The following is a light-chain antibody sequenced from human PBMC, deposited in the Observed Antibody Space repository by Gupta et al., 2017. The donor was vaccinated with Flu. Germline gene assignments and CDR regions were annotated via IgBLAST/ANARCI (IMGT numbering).Light chain of an antibody. J-gene: IGKJ4*01. V-gene: IGKV4-1*01. CDR3: QQDYNPVS. CDR2: WAS. CDR1: QSVFFSSNNKNY. Sequence: DIVMPQSPDSLALSLGARASISCKSSQSVFFSSNNKNYIAWYQQKPGQSTKLLIYWASTRECGVPDRFSGSGSETDFTLTSSSRQAEDVAVYYWQQDYNPVSFGGGTKVEIK.